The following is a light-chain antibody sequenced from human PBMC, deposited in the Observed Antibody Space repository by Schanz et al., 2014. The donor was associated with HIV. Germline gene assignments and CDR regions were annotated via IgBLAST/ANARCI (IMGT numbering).Light chain of an antibody. CDR3: QAWGSNYVI. CDR2: RDT. J-gene: IGLJ2*01. V-gene: IGLV3-9*01. Sequence: SYELTQPPSVSVAPGKTARITCGGNNIGSKSVHWYQQKPGQPPILVIYRDTRRPSGIPERFSGSNSDNTATLTISGTQPMDEADYYCQAWGSNYVIFGGGTKLTVL. CDR1: NIGSKS.